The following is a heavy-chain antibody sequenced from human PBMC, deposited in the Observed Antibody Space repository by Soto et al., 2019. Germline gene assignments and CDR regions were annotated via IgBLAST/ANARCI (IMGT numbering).Heavy chain of an antibody. CDR1: GGSVSSGSYC. V-gene: IGHV4-61*01. Sequence: SETLSLTCTVSGGSVSSGSYCFGCIGQPPWKGLELIGYIYYSGSTNYNPSLKSRVTISVDTSKNQFSLKLSSVTAADTAVYYCARWSSSGYNWFDPWGQGTLVTRLL. D-gene: IGHD6-6*01. J-gene: IGHJ5*02. CDR2: IYYSGST. CDR3: ARWSSSGYNWFDP.